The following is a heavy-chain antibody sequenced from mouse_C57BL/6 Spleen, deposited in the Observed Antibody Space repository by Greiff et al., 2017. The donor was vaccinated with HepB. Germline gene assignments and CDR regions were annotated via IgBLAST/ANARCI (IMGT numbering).Heavy chain of an antibody. CDR3: TRIYGYYVGWYFDV. D-gene: IGHD2-3*01. CDR1: GFTFSSYA. V-gene: IGHV5-9-1*02. Sequence: EVKLVESGEGLVKPGGSLKLSCAASGFTFSSYAMSWVRQTPEKWLEWVAYISSGGDYIYYADTVKGRFTISRDNARNTLYLHMSSLKSEDTAMYYCTRIYGYYVGWYFDVWGTGTTVTVAS. CDR2: ISSGGDYI. J-gene: IGHJ1*03.